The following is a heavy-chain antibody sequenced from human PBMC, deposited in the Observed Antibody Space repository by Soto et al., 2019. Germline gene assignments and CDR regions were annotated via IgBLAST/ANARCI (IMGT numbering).Heavy chain of an antibody. CDR2: ISAHNGNT. V-gene: IGHV1-18*01. J-gene: IGHJ4*02. CDR1: GYAFTTYG. CDR3: ARGMYGDY. D-gene: IGHD2-8*01. Sequence: QVHLVQSGAEVKKPGASVKVSCKGSGYAFTTYGITWVRQAPGQGLEWMGWISAHNGNTNYAQKLQGRVTVTSDTSTSTAYMELRSLRSDDTAVYYCARGMYGDYWGQGALVTVSS.